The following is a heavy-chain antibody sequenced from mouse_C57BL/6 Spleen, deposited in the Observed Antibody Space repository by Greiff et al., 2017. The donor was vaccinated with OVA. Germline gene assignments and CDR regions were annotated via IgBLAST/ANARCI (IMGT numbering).Heavy chain of an antibody. V-gene: IGHV1-22*01. J-gene: IGHJ3*01. Sequence: VQLKESGPELVKPGASVKMSCKASGYTFTDYNMHWVKQSHGKSLEWIGYINPNNGGTSYNQKFKGKATLTVNKSSSTAYMELRSLTSEDSAVYYCARNYGSSYLIAYRGQGTLVTVSA. CDR1: GYTFTDYN. CDR2: INPNNGGT. D-gene: IGHD1-1*01. CDR3: ARNYGSSYLIAY.